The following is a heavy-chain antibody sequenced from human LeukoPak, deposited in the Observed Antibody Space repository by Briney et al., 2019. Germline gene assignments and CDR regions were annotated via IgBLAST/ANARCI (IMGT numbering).Heavy chain of an antibody. D-gene: IGHD3-3*01. CDR1: GGSISSGGYY. CDR2: IYYSGST. J-gene: IGHJ4*02. Sequence: SETLSLTCTVSGGSISSGGYYWSWIRQHPGKGLEWIGYIYYSGSTYYNPSLKSRVTISVDTSKNQFSLKLSSVTAADTAVYYCARAGAEITIFGTFDYWGQGTLVTVSS. CDR3: ARAGAEITIFGTFDY. V-gene: IGHV4-31*03.